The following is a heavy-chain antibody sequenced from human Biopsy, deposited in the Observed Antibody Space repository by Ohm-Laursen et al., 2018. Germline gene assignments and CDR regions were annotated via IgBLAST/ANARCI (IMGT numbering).Heavy chain of an antibody. Sequence: SVKVSCKVPGGTFSNYGVNWVRQAPGQGLEWLGGSIPILGTGNYAQKFQDRVTVAADTSTSTATMELRSLRSDDTAVYYCATKLTGYFHHWGQGTLVIVSS. CDR2: SIPILGTG. D-gene: IGHD3-9*01. CDR1: GGTFSNYG. V-gene: IGHV1-69*06. CDR3: ATKLTGYFHH. J-gene: IGHJ1*01.